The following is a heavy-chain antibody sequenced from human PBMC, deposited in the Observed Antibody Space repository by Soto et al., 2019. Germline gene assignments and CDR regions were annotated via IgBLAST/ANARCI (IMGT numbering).Heavy chain of an antibody. CDR3: AREAYYDILTGFGSYYYGMDV. D-gene: IGHD3-9*01. V-gene: IGHV3-21*01. CDR2: ISSSSSYI. Sequence: GGSLILSCAASGFTFSSYSMNWVRQAPGKGLEWVSSISSSSSYIYYADSVKGRFTISRDNAKNSLYLQMNSLRAEDTAVYYCAREAYYDILTGFGSYYYGMDVWGQGTTVTVSS. CDR1: GFTFSSYS. J-gene: IGHJ6*02.